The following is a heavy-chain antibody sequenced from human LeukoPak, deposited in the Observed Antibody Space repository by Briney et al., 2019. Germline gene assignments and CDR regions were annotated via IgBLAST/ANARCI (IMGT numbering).Heavy chain of an antibody. J-gene: IGHJ6*02. CDR2: ISATSTFI. V-gene: IGHV3-21*01. Sequence: GGSLRLSCSASGFTFSRHHMTWVRQAPGKGLEWVSSISATSTFIEDADSVKGRFTISRDNAKNSVYLQMDSLKDEDTAVYYCATIPTGGLVRAGVFDVWGQGTTVTVSS. CDR1: GFTFSRHH. D-gene: IGHD2-21*01. CDR3: ATIPTGGLVRAGVFDV.